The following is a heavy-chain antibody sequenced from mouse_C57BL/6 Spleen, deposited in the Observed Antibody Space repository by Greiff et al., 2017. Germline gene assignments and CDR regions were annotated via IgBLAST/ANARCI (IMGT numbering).Heavy chain of an antibody. J-gene: IGHJ4*01. D-gene: IGHD1-1*01. Sequence: EVHLVESGGDLVKPGGSLKLSCAASGFTFSSYGMSWVRQTPDKRLEWVATISSGGSYTYYPDSVKGRFTISRDNAKNTLYLQMSSLKSEDTAMYYCARLDYGSSPTSYYAMDYWGQGTSVTVSS. CDR3: ARLDYGSSPTSYYAMDY. V-gene: IGHV5-6*01. CDR2: ISSGGSYT. CDR1: GFTFSSYG.